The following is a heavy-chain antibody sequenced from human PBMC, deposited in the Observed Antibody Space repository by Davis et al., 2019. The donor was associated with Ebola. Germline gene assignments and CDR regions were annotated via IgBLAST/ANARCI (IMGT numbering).Heavy chain of an antibody. J-gene: IGHJ3*02. CDR2: ISAYNGNT. Sequence: AASVTVSCKASGYSFKNYAISWVRQAPGQGLEWMGWISAYNGNTNYAQKVQGRVTMTTDTSTGTAYLDLRSLRSDDTDVYFCARTSIVGTTTTTTDIWGQGTLVTVSS. D-gene: IGHD1-26*01. CDR1: GYSFKNYA. CDR3: ARTSIVGTTTTTTDI. V-gene: IGHV1-18*01.